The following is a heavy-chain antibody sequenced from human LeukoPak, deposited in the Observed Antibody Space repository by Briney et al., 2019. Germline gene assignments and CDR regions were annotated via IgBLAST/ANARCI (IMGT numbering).Heavy chain of an antibody. J-gene: IGHJ6*03. CDR3: AAWDPNFYYMDV. D-gene: IGHD1-26*01. V-gene: IGHV3-23*01. CDR1: GVTNS. CDR2: ISASGGGT. Sequence: PGGSLRLSCAMSGVTNSMSWVRQAPGKGLEWVSSISASGGGTHYTGSVKGRFTISRDNSKKTIYLQMNTLRVDDTAKYFCAAWDPNFYYMDVWGKGTTVTVSS.